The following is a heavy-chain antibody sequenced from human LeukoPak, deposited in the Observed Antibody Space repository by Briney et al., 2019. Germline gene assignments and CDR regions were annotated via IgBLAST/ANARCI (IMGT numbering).Heavy chain of an antibody. J-gene: IGHJ4*02. CDR3: ARDLVRTDSGYDSGPVGY. D-gene: IGHD5-12*01. Sequence: GGSLRLSCAASGFTLSSYWMHWVRQVPGKGLEWVSAISGSGGSTYYADSVKGRFTISRDNSKNTLYLQMNSLRGEDTALYYCARDLVRTDSGYDSGPVGYWGQGTLVTVSS. CDR1: GFTLSSYW. CDR2: ISGSGGST. V-gene: IGHV3-23*01.